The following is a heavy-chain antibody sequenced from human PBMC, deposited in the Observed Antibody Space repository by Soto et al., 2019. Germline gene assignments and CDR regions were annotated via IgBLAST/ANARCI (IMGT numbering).Heavy chain of an antibody. CDR2: ISSTTNYI. V-gene: IGHV3-21*01. CDR1: AFTFSRYS. CDR3: ARESEDLTSNFDY. Sequence: GGSLRLSCAPSAFTFSRYSMNWVRQAPGKGLEWVSSISSTTNYIYYADSMKGRFTVSRDNAKSSVYLEMNSLSAEDTAVYYCARESEDLTSNFDYWGQGTLVTSPQ. J-gene: IGHJ4*02.